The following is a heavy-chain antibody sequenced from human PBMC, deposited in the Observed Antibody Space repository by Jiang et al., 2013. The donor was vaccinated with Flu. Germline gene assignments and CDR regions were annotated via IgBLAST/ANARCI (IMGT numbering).Heavy chain of an antibody. CDR2: ISAYNGNT. V-gene: IGHV1-18*01. Sequence: ISAYNGNTNYAQKLQGRVTMTTDTSTSTAYMELRSLRSDDTAVYYCARAAAAAGTTYYYYGMDVWGKGTTVTVSS. D-gene: IGHD6-13*01. CDR3: ARAAAAAGTTYYYYGMDV. J-gene: IGHJ6*04.